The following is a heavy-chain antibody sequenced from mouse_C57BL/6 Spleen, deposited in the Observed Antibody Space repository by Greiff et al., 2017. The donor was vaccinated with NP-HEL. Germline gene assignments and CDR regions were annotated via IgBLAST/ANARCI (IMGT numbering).Heavy chain of an antibody. Sequence: QVQLQQSGAELVKPGASVKMSCKASGYTFTSYWITWVKQRPGQGLEWIGDIYPGSGSTNYNEKFKSKATLTVDTSSSTAYMQLSSLTSEDSAVYYCALGKDGYPAWFAYWGQGTLVTVSA. J-gene: IGHJ3*01. D-gene: IGHD2-3*01. CDR1: GYTFTSYW. CDR2: IYPGSGST. V-gene: IGHV1-55*01. CDR3: ALGKDGYPAWFAY.